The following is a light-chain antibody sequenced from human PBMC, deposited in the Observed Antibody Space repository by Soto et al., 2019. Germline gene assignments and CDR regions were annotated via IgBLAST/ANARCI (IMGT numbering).Light chain of an antibody. CDR3: VLYMGSGISL. J-gene: IGLJ3*02. CDR1: SGSVSTTYY. Sequence: QAVVTQEPSFSVSPGGTVTFTCGLTSGSVSTTYYPSWYQQTPGQPPRTLIHTTNIRFSGVPDRFSGSILGNKAALTITGAQADDESEYYCVLYMGSGISLFGGGTQLTVL. V-gene: IGLV8-61*01. CDR2: TTN.